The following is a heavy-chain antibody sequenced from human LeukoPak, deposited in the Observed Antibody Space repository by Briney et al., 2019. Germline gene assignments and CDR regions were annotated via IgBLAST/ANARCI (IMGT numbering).Heavy chain of an antibody. D-gene: IGHD2-15*01. V-gene: IGHV4-59*01. CDR3: ARILCSGGSCYSRYFDY. J-gene: IGHJ4*02. Sequence: SGTLSLTCTVSGFSISSYYWSWLRQAPGKGLEWVGYIYYSGSTNYNPSLMSRVPISVDTSKNQFSLKLSSVAAADTAVYYCARILCSGGSCYSRYFDYWGQGTLVSVSS. CDR1: GFSISSYY. CDR2: IYYSGST.